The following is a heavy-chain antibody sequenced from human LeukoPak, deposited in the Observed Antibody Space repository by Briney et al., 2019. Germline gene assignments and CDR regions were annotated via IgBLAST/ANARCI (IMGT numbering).Heavy chain of an antibody. D-gene: IGHD2-15*01. CDR2: ISSSSSYI. V-gene: IGHV3-21*01. CDR1: GFTFSSYS. CDR3: ASGYCSGGSCYSAGSG. J-gene: IGHJ4*02. Sequence: GGYLRLSCAASGFTFSSYSMNWVRQAPGKGLEWVSSISSSSSYIYYADSVKGRFTISRDNAKNSLYLQMNSLRAEDTAVYYCASGYCSGGSCYSAGSGWGQGTLVTVSS.